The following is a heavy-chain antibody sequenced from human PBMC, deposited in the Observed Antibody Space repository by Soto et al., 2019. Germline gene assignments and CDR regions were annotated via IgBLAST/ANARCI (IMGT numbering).Heavy chain of an antibody. J-gene: IGHJ4*02. V-gene: IGHV3-23*01. CDR1: GFTFSSYA. Sequence: EVQLLESGGGLVQPGGSLRLSCAASGFTFSSYAMSWVRQAPGKGLEWVSAISGSGGSTYYADSVKGRFTISRDNSKDRLNLQMNILRAEDTAVYYCAKEAPVVSAAQEAAPYYFDYWGQGTLVTVSS. D-gene: IGHD2-15*01. CDR3: AKEAPVVSAAQEAAPYYFDY. CDR2: ISGSGGST.